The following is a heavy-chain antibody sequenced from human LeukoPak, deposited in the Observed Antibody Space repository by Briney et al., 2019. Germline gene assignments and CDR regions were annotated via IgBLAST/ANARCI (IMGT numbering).Heavy chain of an antibody. D-gene: IGHD2-2*01. V-gene: IGHV1-69*06. J-gene: IGHJ6*04. CDR2: IIPILPTA. CDR3: ASTYCSSTSCYDYYYAMDV. Sequence: SVKVSRKASRATFSSSAISSVRQAPRQPLECMGGIIPILPTANSTQNLQARVTITADKATSTAYMELSSLRSEDTAVYYCASTYCSSTSCYDYYYAMDVSGKGTTVTVSS. CDR1: RATFSSSA.